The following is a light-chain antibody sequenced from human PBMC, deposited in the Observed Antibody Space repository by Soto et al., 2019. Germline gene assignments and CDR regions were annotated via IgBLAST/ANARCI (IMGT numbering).Light chain of an antibody. V-gene: IGKV1-9*01. J-gene: IGKJ5*01. Sequence: DIQLTQSPSFLSTSVGDRVTITCRASQGISSYLAWYQQKQGKAPKLLIYAASTLQSGVPSRFSGSGSGTEFTLTISSLQPEDFATYYCQQLNSYPITVGQGTRLESK. CDR1: QGISSY. CDR3: QQLNSYPIT. CDR2: AAS.